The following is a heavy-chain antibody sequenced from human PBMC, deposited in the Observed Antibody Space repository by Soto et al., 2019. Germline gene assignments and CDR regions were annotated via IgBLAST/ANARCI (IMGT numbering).Heavy chain of an antibody. CDR1: GDSVGSASYY. J-gene: IGHJ4*02. V-gene: IGHV4-61*01. D-gene: IGHD5-18*01. CDR2: ISATGST. Sequence: QVQLQESGPGLLKPSETLSLTCTVSGDSVGSASYYWTWIRQPPGEGLEWIGYISATGSTNYNPSLKSRPTISVDTSKNQFSLKLSSVTAADTAVYYCARDIRGYSRAFDYWGQGTLVTVSS. CDR3: ARDIRGYSRAFDY.